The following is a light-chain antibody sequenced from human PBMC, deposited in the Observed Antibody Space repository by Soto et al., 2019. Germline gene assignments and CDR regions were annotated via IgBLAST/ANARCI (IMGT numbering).Light chain of an antibody. CDR3: SSYTSSTPLGYV. CDR1: SSDVGGYNF. J-gene: IGLJ1*01. V-gene: IGLV2-14*01. Sequence: QTVVTQPASVSGSPGQSITISCTGTSSDVGGYNFVSWYQQHPGKAPKLMIYEVSNRPSGVSNRFSGSKSGNTASLTISGLQAEDEADYYCSSYTSSTPLGYVFGTGTKVTVL. CDR2: EVS.